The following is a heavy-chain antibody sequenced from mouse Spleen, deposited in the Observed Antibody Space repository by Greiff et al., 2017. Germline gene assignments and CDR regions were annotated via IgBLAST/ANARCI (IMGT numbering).Heavy chain of an antibody. CDR1: GYSITSDYA. CDR3: ARRGSLLRFDY. D-gene: IGHD1-2*01. CDR2: ISYSGST. Sequence: EVMLVESGPGLVKPSQSLSLTCTVPGYSITSDYAWNWIRQFPGNKLEWMGYISYSGSTSYNPSLKSRISITRDTSKNQFFLQLNSVTTEDTATYYCARRGSLLRFDYWGQGTTLTVSS. V-gene: IGHV3-2*02. J-gene: IGHJ2*01.